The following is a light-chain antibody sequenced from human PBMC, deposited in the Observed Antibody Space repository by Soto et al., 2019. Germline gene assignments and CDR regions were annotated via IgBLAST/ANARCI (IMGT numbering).Light chain of an antibody. CDR3: HQRSSWPWT. V-gene: IGKV3D-20*02. CDR2: DAS. J-gene: IGKJ1*01. CDR1: QSVRSSY. Sequence: EIVLTQSPGTLSLSPGERATLNCRASQSVRSSYLAWYQQQPGQAPRLLIYDASTRATGIPARFSGSGSGTDFTLTISSLEPEDFAVYYCHQRSSWPWTFGQGTKVDIK.